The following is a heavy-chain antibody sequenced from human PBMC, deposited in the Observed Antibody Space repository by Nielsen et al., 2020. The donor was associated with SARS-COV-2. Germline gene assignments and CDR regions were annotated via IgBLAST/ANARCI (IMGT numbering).Heavy chain of an antibody. CDR3: LQGGAS. J-gene: IGHJ5*02. D-gene: IGHD1-1*01. V-gene: IGHV3-7*05. CDR1: GFSFRTSW. CDR2: INPDGSMK. Sequence: GESLKISCAASGFSFRTSWMNWVHQGPGKRLEWVANINPDGSMKRHVDSVMGRFTISRDNARDSLYLQMNNLRAEDTAIYYCLQGGASWGQGTLVTVSS.